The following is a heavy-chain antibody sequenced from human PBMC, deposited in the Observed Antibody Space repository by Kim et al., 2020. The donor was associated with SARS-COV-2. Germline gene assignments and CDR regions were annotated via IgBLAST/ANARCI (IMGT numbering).Heavy chain of an antibody. CDR2: INPSGGST. CDR3: ARRNCGGDCYWSYYYGMDV. V-gene: IGHV1-46*01. CDR1: GYTFTSYY. Sequence: ASVKVSCKASGYTFTSYYMHWVRQAPGQGLEWMGIINPSGGSTSYAQKFQGRVTMTRDTSTSTVYMELSSLRSEDTAVYYCARRNCGGDCYWSYYYGMDVWGHGTTVTVSS. J-gene: IGHJ6*02. D-gene: IGHD2-21*02.